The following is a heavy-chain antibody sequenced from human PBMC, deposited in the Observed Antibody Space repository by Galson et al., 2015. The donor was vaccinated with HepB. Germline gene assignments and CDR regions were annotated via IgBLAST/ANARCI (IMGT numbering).Heavy chain of an antibody. Sequence: SLRLSCAASGFTSSSYVMNWVRQAPGKGLEWVSAISGGGGRTHYADSVKGRFTISRDNSENTLYLQMNSLRAEDTATYYCAKAGSRRITMGRGVTQHGMDVWGQGTTVTVS. D-gene: IGHD3-10*01. V-gene: IGHV3-23*01. CDR2: ISGGGGRT. J-gene: IGHJ6*02. CDR1: GFTSSSYV. CDR3: AKAGSRRITMGRGVTQHGMDV.